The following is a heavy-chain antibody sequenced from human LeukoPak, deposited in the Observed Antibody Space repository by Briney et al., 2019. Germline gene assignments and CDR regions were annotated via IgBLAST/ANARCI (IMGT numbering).Heavy chain of an antibody. CDR2: IIPIFGTA. D-gene: IGHD4-17*01. Sequence: EASVKVSCKASGGTFSSYAISWVRQPPGQGLEWMGGIIPIFGTANYAQKFQGRVTITADESTSTAYMELSSMRSEDTAVYYCARGYGDCVFYFDYWGQGTLVTVSS. V-gene: IGHV1-69*13. CDR1: GGTFSSYA. J-gene: IGHJ4*02. CDR3: ARGYGDCVFYFDY.